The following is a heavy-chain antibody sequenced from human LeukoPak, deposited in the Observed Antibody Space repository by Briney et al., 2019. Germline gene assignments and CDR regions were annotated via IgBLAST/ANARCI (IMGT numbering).Heavy chain of an antibody. J-gene: IGHJ4*02. CDR2: IYPGDSDT. CDR3: ARHTHYYGSGSYSRNFDY. D-gene: IGHD3-10*01. V-gene: IGHV5-51*01. Sequence: GESLKISCKGSGYSFTSYWIGWVRQMPGKGLEWMGVIYPGDSDTRYSPSFQGQVTISVDKSISTAYLQWSNLKASDTAMYYCARHTHYYGSGSYSRNFDYWGQGALVTVSS. CDR1: GYSFTSYW.